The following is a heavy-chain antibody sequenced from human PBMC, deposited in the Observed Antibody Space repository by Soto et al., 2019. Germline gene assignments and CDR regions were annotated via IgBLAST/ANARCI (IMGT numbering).Heavy chain of an antibody. D-gene: IGHD4-4*01. CDR2: IGTSGKTI. J-gene: IGHJ6*02. CDR1: GFTFSSYE. CDR3: ARDPAIYSGKFDYGLDV. Sequence: GGSLRLPCAVSGFTFSSYEMNWVRQAPGKGLEWASYIGTSGKTIYYADSVRGRFTISRDNAKNSLYLQMNSLRAEDTAVYFCARDPAIYSGKFDYGLDVWGRGTTVTVSS. V-gene: IGHV3-48*03.